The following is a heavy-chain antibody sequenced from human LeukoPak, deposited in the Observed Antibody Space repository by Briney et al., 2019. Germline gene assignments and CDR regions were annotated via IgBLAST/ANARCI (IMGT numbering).Heavy chain of an antibody. Sequence: GVLRLSCAASGFTFSDYSMNWVRQAPGKGLQWVSFISSSRNTIYYADSVKGRFTISRDNDENSLYLQMNSLRAEDTAVYYCARAYSTYHMDVWGKGTTVTVSS. CDR1: GFTFSDYS. CDR3: ARAYSTYHMDV. V-gene: IGHV3-48*01. CDR2: ISSSRNTI. J-gene: IGHJ6*03. D-gene: IGHD4-11*01.